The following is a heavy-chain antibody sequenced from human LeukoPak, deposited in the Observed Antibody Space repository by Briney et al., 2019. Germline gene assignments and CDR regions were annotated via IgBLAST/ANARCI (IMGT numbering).Heavy chain of an antibody. D-gene: IGHD6-13*01. CDR3: AREEGKQQMEAFDY. Sequence: GGSLRLSCAASGFTFSTYSMNWVRQAPGKGLEWVSSIGGSSTSIYYAGSVKGRFTISRDNAKNALYLQMNSLRAEDTAVYYCAREEGKQQMEAFDYWGQGTLVTVSS. J-gene: IGHJ4*02. V-gene: IGHV3-21*06. CDR1: GFTFSTYS. CDR2: IGGSSTSI.